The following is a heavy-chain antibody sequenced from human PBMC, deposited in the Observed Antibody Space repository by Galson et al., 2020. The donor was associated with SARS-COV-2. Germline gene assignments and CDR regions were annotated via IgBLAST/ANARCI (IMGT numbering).Heavy chain of an antibody. J-gene: IGHJ4*02. Sequence: QLGESLKIPCSASGFTFTSYGMHWVRQAPGKGLEGVALLWYDGSNKYYADSVKGRFTISRDNSKNTLYLQMNSLRAEEPAVYYSAVEPTRAESCYLWGQGTLGAVSS. CDR2: LWYDGSNK. D-gene: IGHD1-1*01. CDR1: GFTFTSYG. V-gene: IGHV3-33*01. CDR3: AVEPTRAESCYL.